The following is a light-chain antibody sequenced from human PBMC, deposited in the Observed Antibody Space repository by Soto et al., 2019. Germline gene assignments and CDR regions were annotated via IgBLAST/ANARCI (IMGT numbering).Light chain of an antibody. Sequence: EIVLTQSSATLSLSPGARATLSXRASQSVTSNALAWYQQKPGQAPRLLIYGVSSRATGIPDRFSGSGSGTDFTLTISSLEPEDFAVYYCQQRSKWPLTFGGGTKVDI. CDR2: GVS. CDR1: QSVTSN. CDR3: QQRSKWPLT. V-gene: IGKV3-11*01. J-gene: IGKJ4*01.